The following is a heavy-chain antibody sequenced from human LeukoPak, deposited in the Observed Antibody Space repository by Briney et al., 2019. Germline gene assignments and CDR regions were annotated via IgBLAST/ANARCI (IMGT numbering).Heavy chain of an antibody. CDR1: GFTFSSYN. CDR3: ARVGGYCTSTSCPPPDY. J-gene: IGHJ4*02. Sequence: PGRSLRLSCAASGFTFSSYNMDWVRQAPGKGLEWVSFIDSSSRYIYQADSVKGRFTISRDNAKSSVFLQMNSLRAEDTAVYYCARVGGYCTSTSCPPPDYWGQGTLVTVSS. V-gene: IGHV3-21*01. CDR2: IDSSSRYI. D-gene: IGHD2-2*01.